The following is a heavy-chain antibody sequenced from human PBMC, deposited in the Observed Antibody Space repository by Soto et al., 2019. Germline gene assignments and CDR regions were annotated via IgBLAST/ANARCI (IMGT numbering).Heavy chain of an antibody. CDR2: ISGSDGKT. CDR3: ARLPKGSLVTA. V-gene: IGHV3-23*01. D-gene: IGHD2-21*02. Sequence: GGSLRLSCTTSGFSFASFAMTWVRQAPGKGLEWVATISGSDGKTYYADSVKGRFTVSRDNAKNALFLQMNSLRDDDTATYYCARLPKGSLVTAWGQGTRVTVSS. CDR1: GFSFASFA. J-gene: IGHJ4*02.